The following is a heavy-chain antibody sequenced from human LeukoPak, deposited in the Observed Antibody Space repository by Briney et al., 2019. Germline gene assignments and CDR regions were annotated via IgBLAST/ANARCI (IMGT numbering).Heavy chain of an antibody. CDR3: AGGRTDIVVVPATLRNYYFDY. D-gene: IGHD2-2*01. CDR2: IMPMFGKA. CDR1: GGTFSSYA. J-gene: IGHJ4*02. Sequence: SVKVSCKASGGTFSSYAISWVRQAPGQGLERMGGIMPMFGKANYAQKFQGRVTTTADKATSTAYMELSSLRSEDTAVYYCAGGRTDIVVVPATLRNYYFDYWGQGTLVTVSS. V-gene: IGHV1-69*06.